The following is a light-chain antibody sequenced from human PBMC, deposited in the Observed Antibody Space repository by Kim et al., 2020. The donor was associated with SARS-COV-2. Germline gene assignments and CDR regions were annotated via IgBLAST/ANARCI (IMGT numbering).Light chain of an antibody. CDR2: KSS. CDR1: QSVGRW. Sequence: DIQMTQSPSILSASVGDTVTISCRASQSVGRWLAWYQQKPGQDPKLLMDKSSDLHPGVPSRFVGGGSGTHFTLTITSLQPGDFAVYYWQHYNRHSTFGPGTKVDIK. CDR3: QHYNRHST. V-gene: IGKV1-5*01. J-gene: IGKJ3*01.